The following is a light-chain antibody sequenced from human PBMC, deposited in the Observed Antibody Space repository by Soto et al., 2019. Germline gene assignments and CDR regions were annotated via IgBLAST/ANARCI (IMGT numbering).Light chain of an antibody. Sequence: DIVLTQSPATLSLSPGERATLSCRASQSVRSYLAWYQQKPGQAPRLLIYDTFNRATGIPARFSGSGSGTDFTITISSLEPEDFAVYYCQQRSNWLTFGGGTKVEIK. CDR2: DTF. CDR3: QQRSNWLT. CDR1: QSVRSY. V-gene: IGKV3-11*01. J-gene: IGKJ4*01.